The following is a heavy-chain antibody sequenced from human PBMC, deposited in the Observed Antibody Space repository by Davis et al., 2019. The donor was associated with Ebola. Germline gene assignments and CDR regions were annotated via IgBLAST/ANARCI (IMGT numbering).Heavy chain of an antibody. J-gene: IGHJ3*02. D-gene: IGHD6-19*01. CDR3: AGGESGWDASDI. CDR1: GFIFRTYT. Sequence: GESLKISCAASGFIFRTYTMHWVRQAPGKGLEWVSSISSSSGYIYYADSVKGRFTISRDNAKNSLSLQMNSLRAEDTAVYYCAGGESGWDASDIWGRGTMVTVSS. V-gene: IGHV3-21*01. CDR2: ISSSSGYI.